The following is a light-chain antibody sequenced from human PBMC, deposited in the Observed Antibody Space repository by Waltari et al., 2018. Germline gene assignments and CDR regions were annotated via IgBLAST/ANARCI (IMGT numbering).Light chain of an antibody. CDR3: SSYADNYVA. J-gene: IGLJ2*01. CDR1: RSDVGGYNF. CDR2: DYT. V-gene: IGLV2-11*01. Sequence: QSALTQPRSVSGSPGQSVTISCTGTRSDVGGYNFVPCYQQHPGTAPKLIISDYTRRPAGVPDRFSASKSGNVASRPSAGGQAEDEADYFCSSYADNYVAFDGGTKLTAL.